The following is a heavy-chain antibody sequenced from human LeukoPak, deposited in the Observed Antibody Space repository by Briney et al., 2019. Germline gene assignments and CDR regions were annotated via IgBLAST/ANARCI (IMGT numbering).Heavy chain of an antibody. CDR1: GGSISSYY. CDR3: ARVTGYSSGWYVAGYYYYYMDV. CDR2: IYYSGNT. D-gene: IGHD6-19*01. Sequence: SETLSLTCTVSGGSISSYYWSWIRQPPGKGLEWIGYIYYSGNTNYNPSLKSRVTISVDTSKNQFSLKLSSVTAADTAVYYCARVTGYSSGWYVAGYYYYYMDVWGKGTTVTVSS. V-gene: IGHV4-59*01. J-gene: IGHJ6*03.